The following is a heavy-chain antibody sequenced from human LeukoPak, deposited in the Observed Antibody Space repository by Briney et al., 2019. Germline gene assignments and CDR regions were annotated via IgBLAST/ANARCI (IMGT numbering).Heavy chain of an antibody. CDR1: GGSISGYY. J-gene: IGHJ5*02. Sequence: PSETPSLTCTVSGGSISGYYWSWIRQPPGKGLEWIGYIYTSGSTNYNPSLKSRVTISVDTSKNQFSLKLSSVTAADTAVYYCARHEFYDSSGYYYIGNWFDPWGQGTLVTVSS. CDR2: IYTSGST. D-gene: IGHD3-22*01. CDR3: ARHEFYDSSGYYYIGNWFDP. V-gene: IGHV4-4*09.